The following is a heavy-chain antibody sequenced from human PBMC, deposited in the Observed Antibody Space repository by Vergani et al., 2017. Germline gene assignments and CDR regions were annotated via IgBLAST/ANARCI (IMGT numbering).Heavy chain of an antibody. J-gene: IGHJ4*02. CDR3: AREYSYGQFDH. D-gene: IGHD5-18*01. V-gene: IGHV4-61*02. Sequence: QVQLQESGPGLVKPSQTLALTCTVSIDSITSGSSYWSWIRQPAGKGLEWIGRIYTSGSTYFNPSLKSRVTISLDTSKNQFSLDLTSVTAADTAVYFCAREYSYGQFDHWGQGILVTVSS. CDR1: IDSITSGSSY. CDR2: IYTSGST.